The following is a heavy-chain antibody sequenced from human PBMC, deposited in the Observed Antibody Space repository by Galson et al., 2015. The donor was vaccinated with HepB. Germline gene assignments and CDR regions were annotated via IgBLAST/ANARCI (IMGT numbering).Heavy chain of an antibody. J-gene: IGHJ3*02. CDR2: ISYDGNSK. V-gene: IGHV3-30*04. CDR1: GFTFYV. CDR3: ARGSYSSGYCDALDI. Sequence: SLRLSCAASGFTFYVIHWVRQAPGKGLVWVAAISYDGNSKYYADSEKGRFTISRDISKTTMYLQMNSLRPEDTAVYYCARGSYSSGYCDALDIWGQGTMVTVSS. D-gene: IGHD6-19*01.